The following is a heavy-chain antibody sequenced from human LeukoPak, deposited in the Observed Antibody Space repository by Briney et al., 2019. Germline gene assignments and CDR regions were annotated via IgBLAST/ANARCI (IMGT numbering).Heavy chain of an antibody. J-gene: IGHJ4*02. V-gene: IGHV1-46*01. Sequence: ASVKVSCKASGYTFTSYYMHWVRQAPGQGLEWMGIINPSGGSTSYAQKFQGRVTMTRDTSTSTVYMELSSLRSGDTAVYYCARDKYFGGAYCGGDCYYARHGSFDYWGQGTLVTVSS. CDR3: ARDKYFGGAYCGGDCYYARHGSFDY. D-gene: IGHD2-21*02. CDR1: GYTFTSYY. CDR2: INPSGGST.